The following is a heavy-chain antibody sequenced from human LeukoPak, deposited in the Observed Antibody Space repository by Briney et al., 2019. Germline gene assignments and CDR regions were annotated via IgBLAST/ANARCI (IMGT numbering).Heavy chain of an antibody. D-gene: IGHD1-26*01. CDR3: ARGVGVTIRTSNFDY. CDR1: GFTFSNYD. V-gene: IGHV3-21*01. CDR2: ISTTSDYI. Sequence: TGGSLRLSCAASGFTFSNYDMSWVRQAPGKGLEWVSSISTTSDYIYYAGSVKGRFTVSRDNAKNSLFLQMNSLRAEDTAVYYCARGVGVTIRTSNFDYWGQGTLVTASS. J-gene: IGHJ4*02.